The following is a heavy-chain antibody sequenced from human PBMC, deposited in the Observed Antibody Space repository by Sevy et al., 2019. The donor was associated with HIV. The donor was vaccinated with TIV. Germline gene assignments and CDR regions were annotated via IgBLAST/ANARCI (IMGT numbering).Heavy chain of an antibody. CDR1: GFTFTNAW. CDR3: TTDREYGDYKGGFDY. J-gene: IGHJ4*02. D-gene: IGHD4-17*01. V-gene: IGHV3-15*01. Sequence: GGSLRLSCAVSGFTFTNAWMGWVRQAPGKGLEWVGRIRSNTDGGTTDYAAPLKGRFTISRDDLKNTLYLQMNILKSADTAVYYCTTDREYGDYKGGFDYWGQGTLVTVSS. CDR2: IRSNTDGGTT.